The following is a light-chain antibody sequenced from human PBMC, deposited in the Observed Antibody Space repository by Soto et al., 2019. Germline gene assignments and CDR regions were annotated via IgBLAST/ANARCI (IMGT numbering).Light chain of an antibody. CDR3: QQYNNWPRT. CDR2: GAS. J-gene: IGKJ1*01. V-gene: IGKV3-15*01. CDR1: QSVSSN. Sequence: EIVMTQSPATLSASPGERATLSCRASQSVSSNLAWYQQKPGQAPRLLIYGASTRATGIPARFSGSRSGTEFTLTLSSLQSEDFAVYYCQQYNNWPRTFGQGTKVEIK.